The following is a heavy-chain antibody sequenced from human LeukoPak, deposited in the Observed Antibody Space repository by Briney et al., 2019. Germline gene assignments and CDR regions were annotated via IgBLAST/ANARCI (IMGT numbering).Heavy chain of an antibody. J-gene: IGHJ3*02. CDR3: ASSNYYDSSGKAFDI. D-gene: IGHD3-22*01. CDR1: GGTSSSYA. V-gene: IGHV1-69*05. CDR2: IIPIFGTA. Sequence: ASVKVSCKASGGTSSSYAISWVRQAPGQGLEWMGGIIPIFGTANYAQKFQGRVTITTDESTSTAYMELSSLRSEDTAVYYCASSNYYDSSGKAFDIWGQGTMVTVSS.